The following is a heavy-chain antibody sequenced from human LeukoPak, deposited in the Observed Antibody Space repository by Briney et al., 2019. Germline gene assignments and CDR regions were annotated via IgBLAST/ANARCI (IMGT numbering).Heavy chain of an antibody. V-gene: IGHV1-8*03. J-gene: IGHJ3*02. CDR1: GYTFTSYD. CDR2: MNPNSGNT. D-gene: IGHD3-3*01. CDR3: ARVTYYDFWSGSDAFDI. Sequence: ASVKVSCKASGYTFTSYDINWVRQATGQGLEWMGRMNPNSGNTGYAQKFQGRVTITRNTSISTAYMELSSLRSEDTAVYYCARVTYYDFWSGSDAFDIWGQGTMVTVSS.